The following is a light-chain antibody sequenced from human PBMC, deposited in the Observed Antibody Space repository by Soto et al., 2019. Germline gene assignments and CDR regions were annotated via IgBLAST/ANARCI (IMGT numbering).Light chain of an antibody. V-gene: IGKV3-20*01. CDR3: QQYGSPPLT. CDR2: RAS. Sequence: EIVLTKSPATLSFFPGERATLSCRASQSVSSNSLAWYQHRPGQAPKVLIYRASSRATGIPDRFSGSGSGTDFTLTISRLEPEDFAVYYCQQYGSPPLTFGGGTKVDI. J-gene: IGKJ4*01. CDR1: QSVSSNS.